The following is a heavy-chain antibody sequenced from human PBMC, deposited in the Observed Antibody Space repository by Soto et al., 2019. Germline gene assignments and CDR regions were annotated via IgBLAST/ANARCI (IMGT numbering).Heavy chain of an antibody. D-gene: IGHD2-21*01. CDR3: ARDGDGEGKVGAAMVY. J-gene: IGHJ4*02. CDR2: VNAGDGDT. CDR1: GYTITCCA. Sequence: ASVKVSCKASGYTITCCAMHWVRQAPGQRPEWMGWVNAGDGDTKYSEKFQGRITIIRDTSASTAYMELYSLTSEDTAIYYCARDGDGEGKVGAAMVYWGQGTLVIVSS. V-gene: IGHV1-3*01.